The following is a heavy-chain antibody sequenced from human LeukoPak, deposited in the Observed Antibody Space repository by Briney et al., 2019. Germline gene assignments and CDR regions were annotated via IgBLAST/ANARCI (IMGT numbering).Heavy chain of an antibody. D-gene: IGHD6-19*01. J-gene: IGHJ4*02. Sequence: ASVKVSCKASGYTFTSYYMHWVRQAPGQGLEWMGKINPSGGSTTYAQKFQGRVTMTRDTSTSTVYMVLSSLRSEDTAVYYCAKCRVSSSGSADYWGQGTLVTVSS. CDR1: GYTFTSYY. CDR2: INPSGGST. CDR3: AKCRVSSSGSADY. V-gene: IGHV1-46*01.